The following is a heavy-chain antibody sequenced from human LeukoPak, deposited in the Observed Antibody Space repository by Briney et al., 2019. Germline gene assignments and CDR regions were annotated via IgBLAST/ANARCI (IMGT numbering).Heavy chain of an antibody. CDR1: GYTFTTYA. CDR2: ISAYNGNT. Sequence: ASVKVSCKASGYTFTTYAMHWVRQAPGQGLEWMGWISAYNGNTNYAQKLQGRVTMTTDTSTSTAYMELRSLRSDDTAVYYCARADYYGSEIPWWGQGTLVTVSS. D-gene: IGHD3-10*01. J-gene: IGHJ4*02. V-gene: IGHV1-18*01. CDR3: ARADYYGSEIPW.